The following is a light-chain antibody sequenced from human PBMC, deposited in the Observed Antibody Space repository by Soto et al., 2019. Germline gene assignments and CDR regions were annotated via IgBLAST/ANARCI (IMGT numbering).Light chain of an antibody. CDR3: HQRQSWPRT. CDR2: DAS. J-gene: IGKJ1*01. V-gene: IGKV3-11*01. CDR1: QSVSSY. Sequence: EIVLTQSPATLSLSPVERATLSCRASQSVSSYLAWYQQKPGQAPRLLIYDASNRATGIPARFSGSGSGTDFTLTINSLAPEDFAIYYCHQRQSWPRTFGQGTKVDIK.